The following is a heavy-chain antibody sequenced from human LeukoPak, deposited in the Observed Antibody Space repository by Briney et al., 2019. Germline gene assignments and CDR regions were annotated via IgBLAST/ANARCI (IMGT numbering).Heavy chain of an antibody. CDR3: ARNPGSPHFDY. D-gene: IGHD1-26*01. Sequence: SQTLSLTCAISGDSVSSNSAAWNWIRQSPPRGLEWLGRTYYSSKWYNDYAVSVKSRISISADTSKNQLSLQLTSVSPEDTAVYYCARNPGSPHFDYWGQETLVTVSS. CDR2: TYYSSKWYN. V-gene: IGHV6-1*01. J-gene: IGHJ4*02. CDR1: GDSVSSNSAA.